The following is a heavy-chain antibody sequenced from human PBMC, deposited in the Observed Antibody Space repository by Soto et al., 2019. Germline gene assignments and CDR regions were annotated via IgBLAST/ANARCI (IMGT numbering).Heavy chain of an antibody. D-gene: IGHD6-13*01. CDR1: GFTFSSYA. V-gene: IGHV3-30-3*01. J-gene: IGHJ4*02. Sequence: GGSLRLSCAASGFTFSSYAMHWVRQAPGKGLEWGAVISYDGSNKYYADSVKGRFTISRDNSKNTLYLQMNSLRAEDTAVYYCACTYSSSGYWGQGTMVTVSS. CDR3: ACTYSSSGY. CDR2: ISYDGSNK.